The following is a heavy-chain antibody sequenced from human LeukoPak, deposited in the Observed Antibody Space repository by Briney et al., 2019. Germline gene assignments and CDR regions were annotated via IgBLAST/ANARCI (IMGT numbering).Heavy chain of an antibody. CDR1: GCTFSSND. V-gene: IGHV1-8*02. D-gene: IGHD3-3*01. CDR3: ARAYDFWSTYYGMDV. J-gene: IGHJ6*02. CDR2: MNPNSGNT. Sequence: GSSVKLSCKASGCTFSSNDINWVRQATGQGLEWMGWMNPNSGNTGYAQNFQGRVTMTRNTSISTAYMELSSLRSEDTAVYYCARAYDFWSTYYGMDVWGQGTTVTVSS.